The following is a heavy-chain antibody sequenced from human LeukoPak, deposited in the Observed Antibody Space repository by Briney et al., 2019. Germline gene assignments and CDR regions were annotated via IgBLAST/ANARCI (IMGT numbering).Heavy chain of an antibody. Sequence: SETLSLTCSVYGGTFSGFHWTWIRQSPGKGLELIGEINHSGRTKYNPSLKSRVTLSVDTSKNQFSLKLSSVTAADTAVYYCARADYSGNYYMDVWGKGTTVTVSS. V-gene: IGHV4-34*01. CDR2: INHSGRT. CDR1: GGTFSGFH. D-gene: IGHD2-21*01. J-gene: IGHJ6*03. CDR3: ARADYSGNYYMDV.